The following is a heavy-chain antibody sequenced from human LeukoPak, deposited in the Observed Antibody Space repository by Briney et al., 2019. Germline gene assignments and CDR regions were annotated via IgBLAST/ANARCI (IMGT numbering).Heavy chain of an antibody. CDR1: GFTFSSYS. CDR2: ISYDGSNK. V-gene: IGHV3-30*03. Sequence: GGSLRLSCAASGFTFSSYSMNWVRQAPGKGLEWVALISYDGSNKYYADSVKGRFTISRDNSKNTLYLQMNSLRAEDTAVYYCARAPRPDYYDSSGYSDYWGQGTLVTVSS. CDR3: ARAPRPDYYDSSGYSDY. J-gene: IGHJ4*02. D-gene: IGHD3-22*01.